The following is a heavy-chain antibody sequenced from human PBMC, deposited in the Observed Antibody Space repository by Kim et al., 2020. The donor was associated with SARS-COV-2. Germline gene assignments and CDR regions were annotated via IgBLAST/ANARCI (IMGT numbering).Heavy chain of an antibody. J-gene: IGHJ3*02. V-gene: IGHV3-73*01. CDR2: IRSKAKSYAT. D-gene: IGHD6-13*01. CDR1: GFTFSDSA. Sequence: GGSLRLSCAASGFTFSDSAMHWVRQASGKGLEWVGRIRSKAKSYATSYAASVKGRFTISRDDSKNTAYLQMNTLKTEDTAVYFCTRVPSYTYSWWDAFDIWGQGTTVTVSS. CDR3: TRVPSYTYSWWDAFDI.